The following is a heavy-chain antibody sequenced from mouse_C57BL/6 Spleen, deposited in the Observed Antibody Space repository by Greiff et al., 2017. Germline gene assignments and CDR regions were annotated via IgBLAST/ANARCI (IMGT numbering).Heavy chain of an antibody. V-gene: IGHV1-4*01. J-gene: IGHJ2*01. CDR3: ARWGAQAFDY. D-gene: IGHD3-2*02. CDR2: INPSSGYT. Sequence: VQLKQSGAELARPGASVKMSCKASGYTFTSYTMHWVKQRPGQGLEWIGYINPSSGYTKYNQKFKDKATLTADKSSSTAYMQLSSLTSEDSAVYYCARWGAQAFDYWGQGTTLTVSS. CDR1: GYTFTSYT.